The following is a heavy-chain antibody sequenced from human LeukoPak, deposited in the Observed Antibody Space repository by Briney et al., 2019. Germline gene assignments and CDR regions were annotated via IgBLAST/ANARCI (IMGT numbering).Heavy chain of an antibody. Sequence: GGSLRLSCAASGFTFSSYTMSWVRQAPGKGLEWVSTITTSDGNTYYADSVKGRFTVSRDNSKNTLFLQMNSLRAEDTAVYYCARGGGLDVWGQGATVTVSS. CDR1: GFTFSSYT. D-gene: IGHD3-16*01. J-gene: IGHJ6*02. CDR3: ARGGGLDV. V-gene: IGHV3-23*01. CDR2: ITTSDGNT.